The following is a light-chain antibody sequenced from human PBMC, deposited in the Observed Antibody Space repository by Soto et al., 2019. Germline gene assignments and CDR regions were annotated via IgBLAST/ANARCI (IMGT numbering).Light chain of an antibody. J-gene: IGKJ1*01. CDR2: GAS. CDR3: QQYNNWRQT. V-gene: IGKV3-15*01. Sequence: IVLTQSPATLSLSPGERATLSFMASQRVSSNVAWYQQKPGQAPRLLLYGASARATGVPARFSGSGSGTQFALTISSLQSEDFAVYYCQQYNNWRQTFGQGTKVDI. CDR1: QRVSSN.